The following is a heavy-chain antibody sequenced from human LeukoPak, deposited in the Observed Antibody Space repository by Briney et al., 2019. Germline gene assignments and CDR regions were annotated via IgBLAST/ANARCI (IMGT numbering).Heavy chain of an antibody. CDR2: IYYSGST. CDR3: ARAKAYYDILTGYYTAHDAFDI. Sequence: KPSETLSLTCTVSGGSISSYYWSWIRQPPGKGLEWIGYIYYSGSTNYNPSLKSRVTISVDTSKNQFSLKLSSVTAADTAVYYCARAKAYYDILTGYYTAHDAFDIWGQGTMVTVSS. V-gene: IGHV4-59*12. CDR1: GGSISSYY. J-gene: IGHJ3*02. D-gene: IGHD3-9*01.